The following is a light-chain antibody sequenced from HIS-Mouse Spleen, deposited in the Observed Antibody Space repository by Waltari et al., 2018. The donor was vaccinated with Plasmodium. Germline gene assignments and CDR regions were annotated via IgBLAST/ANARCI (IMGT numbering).Light chain of an antibody. Sequence: GSPGQSITISCTGTSSDVGGYNYVSWYQQPPGKAPKLMIYDVSNRPSGVSNRFSGSKSGNTASLTISGLQAEDEADYYCSSYTSSSTVVFGGGTKLTVL. V-gene: IGLV2-14*03. CDR1: SSDVGGYNY. CDR3: SSYTSSSTVV. J-gene: IGLJ2*01. CDR2: DVS.